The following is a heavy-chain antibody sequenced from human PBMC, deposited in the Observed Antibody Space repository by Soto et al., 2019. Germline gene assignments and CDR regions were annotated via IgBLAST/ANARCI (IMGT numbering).Heavy chain of an antibody. CDR3: ARTSRGYSYGFYYGMDF. J-gene: IGHJ6*02. V-gene: IGHV5-51*01. CDR2: IYPGDSDT. CDR1: GYSFTSYW. Sequence: SGESLKISCKGSGYSFTSYWIGWVRQMPGKGLEWMGIIYPGDSDTRYSPSFQGQVTISADKSISTAYLQWSSLKASDTAMYYCARTSRGYSYGFYYGMDFWGQGTTVTVAS. D-gene: IGHD5-18*01.